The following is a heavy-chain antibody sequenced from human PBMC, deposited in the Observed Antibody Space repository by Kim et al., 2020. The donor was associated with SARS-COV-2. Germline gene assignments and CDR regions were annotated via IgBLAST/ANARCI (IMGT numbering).Heavy chain of an antibody. CDR3: ARDLGIMARGLDLPA. Sequence: ASVKVSCKAFGYTFTSFSLNWVRQAPGQGPEWMGWINTNIGSPTYAPGFTGRFVFFVDSSVSTAYLQINNLKSEDTAMYYCARDLGIMARGLDLPAWGQGTQVTGSS. CDR1: GYTFTSFS. J-gene: IGHJ4*02. V-gene: IGHV7-4-1*02. CDR2: INTNIGSP. D-gene: IGHD3-10*01.